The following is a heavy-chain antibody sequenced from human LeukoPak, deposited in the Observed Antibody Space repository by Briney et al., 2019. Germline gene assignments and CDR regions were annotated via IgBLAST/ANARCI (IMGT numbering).Heavy chain of an antibody. D-gene: IGHD4-17*01. J-gene: IGHJ4*02. Sequence: SETLSLTCTVSGGSIRSSSYHWGWIRQPPGKGLEWIGSIYYSESTYNPSLKSRVTISADTSKNQFSLKLSSVTAADTAVYYCGRRYGDYGIDYWGQGTLVTVSS. CDR1: GGSIRSSSYH. CDR2: IYYSEST. V-gene: IGHV4-39*01. CDR3: GRRYGDYGIDY.